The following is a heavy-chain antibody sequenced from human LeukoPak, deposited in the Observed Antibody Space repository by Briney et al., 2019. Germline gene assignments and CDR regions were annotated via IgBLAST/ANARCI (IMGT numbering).Heavy chain of an antibody. CDR3: ARESYPNTGIVGATHFDY. CDR2: ISYDGSNK. D-gene: IGHD1-26*01. CDR1: GFTFSSYA. J-gene: IGHJ4*02. V-gene: IGHV3-30-3*01. Sequence: PSGGSLRLSCAASGFTFSSYAMHWVRQAPGKGLEWVAVISYDGSNKYYADSVKGRFTISRDNSKNTLYLQMNSLRAEDTAVYYCARESYPNTGIVGATHFDYWGQGTLVTVSS.